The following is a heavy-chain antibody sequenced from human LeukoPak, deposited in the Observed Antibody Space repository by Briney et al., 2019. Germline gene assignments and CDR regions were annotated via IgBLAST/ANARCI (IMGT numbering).Heavy chain of an antibody. CDR1: RGSTSIDS. CDR3: ARGQVLDTNGYYYY. D-gene: IGHD3-22*01. CDR2: IFFSGST. V-gene: IGHV4-59*01. J-gene: IGHJ4*02. Sequence: SEALSLTCIVSRGSTSIDSWSCSRQPPGKGLEWIGYIFFSGSTKYNPSLQSRVSMSVDPSKRQFSLKLSSLTAADTAVYYCARGQVLDTNGYYYYWGQGIRVTVSS.